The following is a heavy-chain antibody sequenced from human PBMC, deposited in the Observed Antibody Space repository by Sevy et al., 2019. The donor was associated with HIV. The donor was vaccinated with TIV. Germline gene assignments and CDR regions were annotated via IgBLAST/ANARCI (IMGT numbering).Heavy chain of an antibody. Sequence: KQSQTLSLTCAISGDSVSSNSAAWNWIRQSPSRGLEWLGRTYYRSKWYNDYAVSVKSRITINPDTSKNQFSLRLNSVTPEETAVYYCARDLAAVAAEEVDYYYYGMDVWGQGTTVTVSS. CDR3: ARDLAAVAAEEVDYYYYGMDV. J-gene: IGHJ6*02. D-gene: IGHD6-19*01. CDR1: GDSVSSNSAA. V-gene: IGHV6-1*01. CDR2: TYYRSKWYN.